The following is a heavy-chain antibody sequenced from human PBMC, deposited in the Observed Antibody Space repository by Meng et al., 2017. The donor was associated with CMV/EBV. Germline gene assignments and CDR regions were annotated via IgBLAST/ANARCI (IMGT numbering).Heavy chain of an antibody. V-gene: IGHV3-11*04. D-gene: IGHD2-21*01. J-gene: IGHJ6*02. CDR2: ISSSGSTI. CDR3: ARALCGGDCYSYYYYYGMDV. Sequence: LSLTGAASGFTFSDYYMSWIRQAPGKGLEWVSYISSSGSTIYYADSVKGRFTISRDNAKNSLYLQMNSLRAEDTAVYYCARALCGGDCYSYYYYYGMDVWGQGTTVTVSS. CDR1: GFTFSDYY.